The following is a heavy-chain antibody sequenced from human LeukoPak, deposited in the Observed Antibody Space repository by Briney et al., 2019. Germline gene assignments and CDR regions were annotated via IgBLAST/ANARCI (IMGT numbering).Heavy chain of an antibody. V-gene: IGHV3-74*01. CDR3: ERNTEFRFDP. CDR2: INVDGSSR. Sequence: GSLRIFFAAPGFTFQYSLVHWVRQSPGKGLVWVSRINVDGSSRSYADSVKGRFTISRDNTKNTLHLQMNSLGVEDTAVYYCERNTEFRFDPWGQGTLVTVSS. CDR1: GFTFQYSL. D-gene: IGHD2/OR15-2a*01. J-gene: IGHJ5*02.